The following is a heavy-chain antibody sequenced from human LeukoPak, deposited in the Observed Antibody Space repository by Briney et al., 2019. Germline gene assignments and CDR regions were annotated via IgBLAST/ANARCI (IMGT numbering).Heavy chain of an antibody. V-gene: IGHV1-69*04. CDR3: AREEGYYDGTDAFDI. D-gene: IGHD3-22*01. Sequence: GASVKVSCKASGGTFSSYAISWVRQAPGQGLEWMGRIIPILGIANYAQKFQGRVTITADKSTSTAYMELSSLRSEDTAVYYCAREEGYYDGTDAFDIWGQGTMVTVSS. J-gene: IGHJ3*02. CDR2: IIPILGIA. CDR1: GGTFSSYA.